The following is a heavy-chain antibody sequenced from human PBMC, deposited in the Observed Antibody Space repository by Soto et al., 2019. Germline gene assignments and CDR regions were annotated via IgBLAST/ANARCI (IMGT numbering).Heavy chain of an antibody. Sequence: ASVKVSCKASAGTFSSYAISWVRQAPGQGLEWMGGIIPIFGTASYAQKFQGRVTITADKSTSTAYMELSSLRSEDTAVYYCARDFPDSSGWYAAFDIWGQGTMVTVS. CDR2: IIPIFGTA. V-gene: IGHV1-69*06. D-gene: IGHD6-19*01. CDR1: AGTFSSYA. J-gene: IGHJ3*02. CDR3: ARDFPDSSGWYAAFDI.